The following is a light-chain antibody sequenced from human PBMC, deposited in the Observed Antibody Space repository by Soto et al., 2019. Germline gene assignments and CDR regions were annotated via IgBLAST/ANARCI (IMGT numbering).Light chain of an antibody. J-gene: IGLJ2*01. CDR2: GNI. V-gene: IGLV1-40*01. CDR3: QSYDSRLRGLV. Sequence: QSVLTQPPSVSGAPGQRVTISCTGSSSNIGAGYDVLWYQQLPGTAPKLLIYGNINRPSGVPDRFSGSKSGTSASLAITGLQAKDEADYYCQSYDSRLRGLVFGGGTKLTVL. CDR1: SSNIGAGYD.